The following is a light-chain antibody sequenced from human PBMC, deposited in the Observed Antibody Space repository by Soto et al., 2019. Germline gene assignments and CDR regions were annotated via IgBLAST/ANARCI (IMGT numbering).Light chain of an antibody. J-gene: IGKJ1*01. CDR1: ESIHTF. CDR3: QQRHSNPPT. CDR2: GAV. V-gene: IGKV1-39*01. Sequence: DIQMTQSPSSLSASVGDRVTLTCRASESIHTFLNWYQQKPGQYPNLLIYGAVTLQTGVPSRFTGSGSGTEFTLTISSLEPEDFAVYYCQQRHSNPPTFGQGTKVEIK.